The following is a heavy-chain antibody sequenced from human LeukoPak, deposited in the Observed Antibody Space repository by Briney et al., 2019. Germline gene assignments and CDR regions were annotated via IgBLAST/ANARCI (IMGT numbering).Heavy chain of an antibody. CDR2: INHRGST. Sequence: SETLSLTCAVYGGSFSGYYWSWIRQPPGKGLEWIGEINHRGSTNYNPSLKSRVTISVDTSKNQFSLKLSSVTAADTAVYYCARRFGSGSYPNYYYYYYMDVWGKGTTVTISS. V-gene: IGHV4-34*01. CDR1: GGSFSGYY. D-gene: IGHD3-10*01. CDR3: ARRFGSGSYPNYYYYYYMDV. J-gene: IGHJ6*03.